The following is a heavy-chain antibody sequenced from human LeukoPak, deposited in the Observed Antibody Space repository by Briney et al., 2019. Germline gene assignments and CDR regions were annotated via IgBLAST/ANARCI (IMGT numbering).Heavy chain of an antibody. CDR1: GFTVSSNY. J-gene: IGHJ4*01. V-gene: IGHV3-53*01. Sequence: SGGSLRLSCAASGFTVSSNYMTWVRQAPGEGLEWFSVIYSGDSSYYADSVKGRFTISRDNSKNTLYLQMNSLRAEDTAVYYCARVTGGYYFDYWATEPWSPSPQ. CDR3: ARVTGGYYFDY. CDR2: IYSGDSS. D-gene: IGHD3-16*01.